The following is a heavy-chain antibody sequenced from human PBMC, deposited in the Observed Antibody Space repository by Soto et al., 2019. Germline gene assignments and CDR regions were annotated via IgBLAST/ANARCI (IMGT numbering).Heavy chain of an antibody. Sequence: EVQLVESGGGSVQPGGSLRLSCAASGFTFSSYWMHWVRQAPGKGLVWVSRIKSDGSGTYYADSVKGRLTISRDNAKNTLYLQMNSLRAEDTAVYYCARGDGDYYDGNGYLGRHWGQGTLVTLYS. V-gene: IGHV3-74*01. D-gene: IGHD3-22*01. J-gene: IGHJ4*02. CDR1: GFTFSSYW. CDR3: ARGDGDYYDGNGYLGRH. CDR2: IKSDGSGT.